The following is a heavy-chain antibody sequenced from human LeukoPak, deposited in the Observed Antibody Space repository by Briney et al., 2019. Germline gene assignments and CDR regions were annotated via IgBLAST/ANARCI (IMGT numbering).Heavy chain of an antibody. CDR3: ARGVAVAGVDY. D-gene: IGHD6-19*01. Sequence: ASVKVSCKASGYTFTGYYMHWVRQAPGQGLEWMGWINPNSGGTNYAQKFQGRVTMTRDTSITTAHMELMSLTSDDTAMYYCARGVAVAGVDYWGQGTLVTVSS. CDR2: INPNSGGT. V-gene: IGHV1-2*02. J-gene: IGHJ4*02. CDR1: GYTFTGYY.